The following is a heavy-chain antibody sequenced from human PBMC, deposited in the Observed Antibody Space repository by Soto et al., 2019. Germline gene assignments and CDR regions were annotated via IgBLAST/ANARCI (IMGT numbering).Heavy chain of an antibody. V-gene: IGHV3-23*01. Sequence: GGSLRLSCAASGFTFSIYAVAWIRQTPGKGLEWVSVIGAGSDGIQYVDSVKGRFSISRDNSRNTLYLHMNSLRAEDTAIYYCAKYSTSGPSRFFDLWGQGTLVTVSS. D-gene: IGHD5-12*01. J-gene: IGHJ4*02. CDR2: IGAGSDGI. CDR1: GFTFSIYA. CDR3: AKYSTSGPSRFFDL.